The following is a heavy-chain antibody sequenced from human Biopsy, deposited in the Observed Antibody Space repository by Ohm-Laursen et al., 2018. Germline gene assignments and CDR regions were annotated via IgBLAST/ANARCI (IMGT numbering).Heavy chain of an antibody. CDR1: GYTFTSFY. D-gene: IGHD3-16*02. CDR2: INPSGSTT. CDR3: ARDIMNPIGGLVARSDVFDV. J-gene: IGHJ3*01. V-gene: IGHV1-46*01. Sequence: ASVKVSCKASGYTFTSFYIHWVRQAPGQGLEWMGMINPSGSTTSYPQIFQGRVTMTRDTSKSTVYMELSSLRSADTAVYFCARDIMNPIGGLVARSDVFDVWGQGTMVTVSS.